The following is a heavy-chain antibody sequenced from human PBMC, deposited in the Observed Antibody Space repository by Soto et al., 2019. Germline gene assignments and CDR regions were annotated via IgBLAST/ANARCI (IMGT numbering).Heavy chain of an antibody. D-gene: IGHD2-2*01. Sequence: PGGSLRLSCAASGFTFDDYAMHWVRQAPGKGLEWVSGISWNSGSIGYADSVKGRFTISRDNAKNSLYLQMNSLRAEDTALYYCATVSRVVPAAMRAFDFWGQGIMVTV. CDR3: ATVSRVVPAAMRAFDF. CDR1: GFTFDDYA. CDR2: ISWNSGSI. J-gene: IGHJ3*01. V-gene: IGHV3-9*01.